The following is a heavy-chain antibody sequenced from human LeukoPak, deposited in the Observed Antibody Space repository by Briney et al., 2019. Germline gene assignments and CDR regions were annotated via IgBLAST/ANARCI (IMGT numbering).Heavy chain of an antibody. D-gene: IGHD3-10*01. J-gene: IGHJ4*02. CDR3: ARSDYYGSTELDY. CDR2: ISAYNGNT. Sequence: GASVKVSCKASGYTFTGYYMRWVRQAPGQGLEWMGWISAYNGNTNYAQKLQGRVTMTTDTSTSTAYMELRSLRSDDTAVYYCARSDYYGSTELDYWGQGTLVTVSS. CDR1: GYTFTGYY. V-gene: IGHV1-18*04.